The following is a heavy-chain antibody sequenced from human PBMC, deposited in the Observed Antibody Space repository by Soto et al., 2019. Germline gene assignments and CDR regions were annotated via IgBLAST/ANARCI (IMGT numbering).Heavy chain of an antibody. D-gene: IGHD5-12*01. V-gene: IGHV3-33*01. CDR1: GFTFLDHA. CDR2: IWNDGSNK. CDR3: ARALFPDVDIYAMDV. Sequence: QPGGSLRLSCAASGFTFLDHAMHWVRQAPGKGREWLAIIWNDGSNKFYAGSVQGRFTISRDNSKNTVYLQMNTLSAEDTAVYYCARALFPDVDIYAMDVWGQGTTVTVSS. J-gene: IGHJ6*02.